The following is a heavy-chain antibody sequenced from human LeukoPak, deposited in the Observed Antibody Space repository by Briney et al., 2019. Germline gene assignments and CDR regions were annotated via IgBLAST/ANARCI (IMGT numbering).Heavy chain of an antibody. J-gene: IGHJ4*02. D-gene: IGHD6-13*01. CDR1: GFTFSSYA. V-gene: IGHV3-23*01. CDR2: ISGSGGST. Sequence: GSLRLSCAASGFTFSSYAMSWARQAPGKGLEWVSAISGSGGSTYYADSVKGRFTISRDNSKNTLYLQMNSLRAEDTAVYYCAKAGAYSRNYYFDYWGQGTLVTVSS. CDR3: AKAGAYSRNYYFDY.